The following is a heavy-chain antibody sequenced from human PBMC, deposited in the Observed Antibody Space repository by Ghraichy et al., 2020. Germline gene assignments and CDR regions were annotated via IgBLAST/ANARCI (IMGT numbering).Heavy chain of an antibody. D-gene: IGHD6-19*01. CDR3: ARASRQWLVYYYGMDV. V-gene: IGHV4-34*01. J-gene: IGHJ6*02. CDR1: GGFFSGYY. Sequence: SETLSLTCAVYGGFFSGYYWSWIRQPPGKGLEWIGEINHSGSTNYNPSLKSRVTISVDTSKNQFSLKLSSVTAADTAVYYCARASRQWLVYYYGMDVWGQGTTVTVSS. CDR2: INHSGST.